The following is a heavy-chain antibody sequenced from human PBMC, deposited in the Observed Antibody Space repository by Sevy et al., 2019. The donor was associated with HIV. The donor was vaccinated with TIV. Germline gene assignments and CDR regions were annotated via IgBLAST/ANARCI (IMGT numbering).Heavy chain of an antibody. CDR3: ARELWPGDY. CDR1: GFSFTDYF. J-gene: IGHJ4*02. CDR2: IDQDGSQK. V-gene: IGHV3-7*01. D-gene: IGHD2-21*01. Sequence: GGSLRLSCAASGFSFTDYFMGWVGQAPGKGLEWVANIDQDGSQKNYVDSVKGRFTISRDNAKNSVYLQMNRLRVDDTAVYYCARELWPGDYWGQGTLVTVSS.